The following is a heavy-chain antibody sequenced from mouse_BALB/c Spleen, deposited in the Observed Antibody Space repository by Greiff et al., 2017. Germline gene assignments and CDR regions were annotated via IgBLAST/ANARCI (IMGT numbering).Heavy chain of an antibody. CDR1: GFTFSSFG. V-gene: IGHV5-17*02. J-gene: IGHJ2*01. CDR3: ARSNWVDY. CDR2: ISSGSSTI. Sequence: EVQGVESGGGLVQPGGSRKLSCAASGFTFSSFGMHWVRQAPEKGMEWVAYISSGSSTIYYADTVKGRFTISRDNPKNTLFLQMTSLRSEDTAMYYCARSNWVDYWGQGTTLTVSS. D-gene: IGHD4-1*01.